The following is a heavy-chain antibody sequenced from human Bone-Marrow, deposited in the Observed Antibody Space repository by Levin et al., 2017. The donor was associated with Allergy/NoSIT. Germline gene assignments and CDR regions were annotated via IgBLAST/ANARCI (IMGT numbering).Heavy chain of an antibody. D-gene: IGHD3-22*01. CDR2: INSDGSTI. Sequence: QAGGSLRLSCAASGFTFSSYSMHWVRQAPGKGLVWLARINSDGSTISYADSVKGRFTISRDNAKSTLFLQLNSLRAEDTAVYFCARFTSGYLLSYFDYWGRGSLVTVSS. CDR1: GFTFSSYS. CDR3: ARFTSGYLLSYFDY. J-gene: IGHJ4*02. V-gene: IGHV3-74*01.